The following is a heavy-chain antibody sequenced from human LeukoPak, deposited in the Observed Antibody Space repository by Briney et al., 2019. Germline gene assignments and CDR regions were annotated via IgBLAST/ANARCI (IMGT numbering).Heavy chain of an antibody. D-gene: IGHD5-18*01. V-gene: IGHV3-48*01. Sequence: QSGGSLRLSCAASGFTFSSYSMNWVRQAPGKGLEWVSYISSSSSTIYYADSVKGRFTISRDNAKNSLYLQMNSLRAEDTAVCYCVRDQGGYSYGYDLWGQGTLVTVSS. CDR2: ISSSSSTI. CDR3: VRDQGGYSYGYDL. J-gene: IGHJ5*02. CDR1: GFTFSSYS.